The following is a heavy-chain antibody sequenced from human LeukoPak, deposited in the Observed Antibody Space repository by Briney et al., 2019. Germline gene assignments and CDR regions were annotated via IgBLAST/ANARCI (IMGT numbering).Heavy chain of an antibody. J-gene: IGHJ5*02. CDR1: GGTFSSYA. D-gene: IGHD1-26*01. V-gene: IGHV1-69*04. CDR3: ARDSGSYANWFDP. CDR2: IILIFGIA. Sequence: SVKVSCKASGGTFSSYAISWVRQAPGQGLEWMGRIILIFGIANYAQKFQGRVTITADKSTSTAYMELSSLRSEDTAVYYCARDSGSYANWFDPWGQGTLVTVSS.